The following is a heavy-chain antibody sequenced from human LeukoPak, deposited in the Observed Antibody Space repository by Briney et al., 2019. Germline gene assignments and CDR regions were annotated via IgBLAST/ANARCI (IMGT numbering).Heavy chain of an antibody. CDR1: GGSISSGTYY. Sequence: SETLSLTCTVSGGSISSGTYYWGWVRQPPGQGLEWIGSIYYSGSTSYNPSLKSRVTISVDTPKNQFSLKLDSVTAADTAVYYCARNASDSGTSYFDYWGQGTLVTVSS. D-gene: IGHD1-26*01. V-gene: IGHV4-39*01. CDR3: ARNASDSGTSYFDY. CDR2: IYYSGST. J-gene: IGHJ4*02.